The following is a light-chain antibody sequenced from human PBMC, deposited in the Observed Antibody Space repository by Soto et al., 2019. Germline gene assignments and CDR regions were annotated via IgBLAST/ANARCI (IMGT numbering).Light chain of an antibody. Sequence: QSALTQPRPVSGSPGQSVTISCTGTSSDVGAYNYVSWYQQHSGTAPKFMIYDVSKRPSGVPDRFSGSKSGNTASLTISGLQAEDEADYYCCSYVGTYSYVFGTGTKVTVL. J-gene: IGLJ1*01. CDR2: DVS. V-gene: IGLV2-11*01. CDR3: CSYVGTYSYV. CDR1: SSDVGAYNY.